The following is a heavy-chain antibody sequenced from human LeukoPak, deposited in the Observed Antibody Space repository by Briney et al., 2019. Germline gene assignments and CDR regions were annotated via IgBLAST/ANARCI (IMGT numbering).Heavy chain of an antibody. D-gene: IGHD3-10*01. V-gene: IGHV3-64*01. J-gene: IGHJ6*03. CDR2: ISSNRGNT. Sequence: LTGGSLRLSCAASGFTFSGYAMHWVRQAPGKGLEYVSTISSNRGNTYYANSMKGRFTISRDNSKDTLSLQMGSLRAEDMAVYYCARSRGLELHYYYYMDVWGKGTTVTVSS. CDR1: GFTFSGYA. CDR3: ARSRGLELHYYYYMDV.